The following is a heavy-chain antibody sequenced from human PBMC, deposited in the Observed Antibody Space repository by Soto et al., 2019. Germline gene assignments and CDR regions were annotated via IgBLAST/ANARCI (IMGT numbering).Heavy chain of an antibody. CDR2: IRSKAYGGTT. CDR3: TRVKDYIWGSYRPFDY. Sequence: PGGSLRLSCTASGFTFGDYAMSWFRQAPGKGLEWVGFIRSKAYGGTTEYAASVKGRFTISRDDSKSIAYLQMNSLKTEDTAVYYCTRVKDYIWGSYRPFDYWGQGTLVTVST. V-gene: IGHV3-49*03. CDR1: GFTFGDYA. D-gene: IGHD3-16*02. J-gene: IGHJ4*02.